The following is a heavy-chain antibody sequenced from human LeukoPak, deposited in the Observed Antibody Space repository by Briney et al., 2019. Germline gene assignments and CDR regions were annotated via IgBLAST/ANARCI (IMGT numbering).Heavy chain of an antibody. CDR1: GYTFTSYD. CDR2: INPSSGKI. D-gene: IGHD3-22*01. Sequence: VASVKVSCKASGYTFTSYDINWVRQAPGQGLEWMGIINPSSGKINYAQKFQGRVTMTRDTSTSTVYMELSSLRSDDTAVYYCARDLASSGYYWDWGQGTLVTVSS. J-gene: IGHJ4*02. V-gene: IGHV1-46*01. CDR3: ARDLASSGYYWD.